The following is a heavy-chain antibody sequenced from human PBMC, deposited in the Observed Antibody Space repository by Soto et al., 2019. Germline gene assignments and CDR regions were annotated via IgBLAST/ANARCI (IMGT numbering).Heavy chain of an antibody. D-gene: IGHD6-13*01. Sequence: PGGSLRLSCAGSGFTFSSYGMSWVRQAPGKGLEWVSGMSATGGSTYYADSVKGRFTISRDNSKNTLYLQMNSLRVEDTGVYYCAKEGSSSQRPYYFDYWGQGTLVTVSS. J-gene: IGHJ4*02. CDR1: GFTFSSYG. CDR2: MSATGGST. V-gene: IGHV3-23*01. CDR3: AKEGSSSQRPYYFDY.